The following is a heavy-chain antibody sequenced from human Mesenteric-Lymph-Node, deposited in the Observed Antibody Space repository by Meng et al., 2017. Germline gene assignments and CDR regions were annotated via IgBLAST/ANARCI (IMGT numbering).Heavy chain of an antibody. CDR1: GFTFSSYE. CDR2: ISSSGSTI. D-gene: IGHD4-17*01. CDR3: ARDGAGTVTTGPGWFDP. J-gene: IGHJ5*02. Sequence: GGSLRLSCAASGFTFSSYEMNWVRQAPGKGLEWVSYISSSGSTIYYADSVKGRFTISRDNAKNSLYLQMNSLRAEDTAVYYCARDGAGTVTTGPGWFDPWGQGTLVTVSS. V-gene: IGHV3-48*03.